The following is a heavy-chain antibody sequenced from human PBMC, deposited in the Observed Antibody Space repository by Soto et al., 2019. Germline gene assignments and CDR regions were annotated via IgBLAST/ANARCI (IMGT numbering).Heavy chain of an antibody. CDR2: LGGNGFTT. J-gene: IGHJ6*03. Sequence: EVQLLESGGGLVQPGGSLRLPCVVSGFTFGSYAMSWVRQAPEKGPEWVAILGGNGFTTYYADSVKGRFTISGDKSKSTLFLQMNSLGADDTGVYYCSKALRPSLNFFYYMDVWGRGTSVTVSS. CDR3: SKALRPSLNFFYYMDV. D-gene: IGHD2-2*01. CDR1: GFTFGSYA. V-gene: IGHV3-23*01.